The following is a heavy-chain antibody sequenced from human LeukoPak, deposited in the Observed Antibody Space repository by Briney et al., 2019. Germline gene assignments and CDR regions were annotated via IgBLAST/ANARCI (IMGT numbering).Heavy chain of an antibody. CDR2: IWYDGSNK. V-gene: IGHV3-33*01. CDR3: ARGSYYGMDA. CDR1: GFTFSSYG. J-gene: IGHJ6*04. Sequence: GRSLRLSCAASGFTFSSYGMHWVRQAPGKGLEWVAVIWYDGSNKYYADSVKGRLTISRDNSKNTLYLQMNSLRAEDTAVYYCARGSYYGMDAWGKGTTVTVSS.